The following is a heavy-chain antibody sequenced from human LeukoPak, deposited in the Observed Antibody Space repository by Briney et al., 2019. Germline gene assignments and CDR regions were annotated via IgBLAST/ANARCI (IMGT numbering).Heavy chain of an antibody. CDR2: IYYSGST. CDR1: GGSISSSSYY. Sequence: SETLSLTCTVSGGSISSSSYYWGWIRQPPGKGLEWIGSIYYSGSTYYNPSLKSRVTISVDTSKNQFSLKLSSVTAADTAVYYCAREGYWGSVPYYYDSSGGLGYWGQGTLVTVSS. CDR3: AREGYWGSVPYYYDSSGGLGY. J-gene: IGHJ4*02. V-gene: IGHV4-39*07. D-gene: IGHD3-22*01.